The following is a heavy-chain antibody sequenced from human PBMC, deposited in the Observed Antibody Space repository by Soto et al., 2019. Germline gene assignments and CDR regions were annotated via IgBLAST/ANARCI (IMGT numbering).Heavy chain of an antibody. CDR3: AKETPLNWNYYYGMDV. CDR1: GFTFSSYG. Sequence: GGSLRLSCAASGFTFSSYGMHWVRQAPGKGLEWVAVISYDGSNKYYADSVKGRFTISRDNSKNTLYLQMNSLRAEDTAVYYCAKETPLNWNYYYGMDVWGQGTTVTVSS. D-gene: IGHD1-20*01. J-gene: IGHJ6*02. CDR2: ISYDGSNK. V-gene: IGHV3-30*18.